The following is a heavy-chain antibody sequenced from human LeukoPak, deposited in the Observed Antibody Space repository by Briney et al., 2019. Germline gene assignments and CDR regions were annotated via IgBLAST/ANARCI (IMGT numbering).Heavy chain of an antibody. J-gene: IGHJ4*02. CDR2: ISAYNGNT. CDR1: GYTFTSYG. Sequence: ASVKVSCKASGYTFTSYGISWVRQAPGQGLEWMGWISAYNGNTNYAQKLQGRVTMTTDTSTSTAYMELRSLRSDDTAVYYCARDIVSSSGWTQRDYWGQGTLVTVSS. V-gene: IGHV1-18*01. D-gene: IGHD6-19*01. CDR3: ARDIVSSSGWTQRDY.